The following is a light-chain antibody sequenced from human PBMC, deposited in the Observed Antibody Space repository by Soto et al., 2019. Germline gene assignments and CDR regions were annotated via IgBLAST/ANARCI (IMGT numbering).Light chain of an antibody. V-gene: IGKV3-20*01. CDR2: GAY. Sequence: EIVLTQSPGTLSLSPGERGTLSCRASQSVSNNYLAWYQQKPGQAPRLLIYGAYTGATGIPDRFSGSGSGTDFTLTIIRLEPEDFAVYYCQQYGSSPLTFGPGTKVDIK. J-gene: IGKJ3*01. CDR1: QSVSNNY. CDR3: QQYGSSPLT.